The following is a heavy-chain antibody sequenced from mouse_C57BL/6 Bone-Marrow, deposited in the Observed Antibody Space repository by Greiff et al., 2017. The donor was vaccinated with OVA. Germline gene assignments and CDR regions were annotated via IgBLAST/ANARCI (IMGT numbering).Heavy chain of an antibody. CDR3: ARHEDGYYASYFDY. V-gene: IGHV1-82*01. CDR2: IYPGDGDT. J-gene: IGHJ2*01. D-gene: IGHD2-3*01. Sequence: VQLQQSGPELVKPGASVKISCKASGYAFSSSWMNWVKQRPGKGLEWIGRIYPGDGDTNYNGQFKGKATLTADKYSRTAYMQLSSLTSEDSAFYFCARHEDGYYASYFDYWGQGTTLTVSS. CDR1: GYAFSSSW.